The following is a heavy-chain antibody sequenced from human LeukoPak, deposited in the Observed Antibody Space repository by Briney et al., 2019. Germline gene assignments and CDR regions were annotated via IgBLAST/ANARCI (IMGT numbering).Heavy chain of an antibody. V-gene: IGHV1-2*02. Sequence: ASVKVSCKASGGTFSSYAISWVRQAPGQGLEWMGWINPNSGGTNYAQKFQGRVTMTRDTSISTAYMELSRLRSDDTAVYYCARGPRITIFGVVTYYFDYWGQGTLVTVSS. J-gene: IGHJ4*02. D-gene: IGHD3-3*01. CDR3: ARGPRITIFGVVTYYFDY. CDR2: INPNSGGT. CDR1: GGTFSSYA.